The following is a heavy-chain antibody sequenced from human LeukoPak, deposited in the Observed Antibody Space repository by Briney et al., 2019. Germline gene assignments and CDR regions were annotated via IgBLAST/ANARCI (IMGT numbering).Heavy chain of an antibody. J-gene: IGHJ3*02. CDR3: ARVREWELRYDAFDI. V-gene: IGHV3-21*01. CDR1: GFTFSSYS. D-gene: IGHD1-26*01. CDR2: ISSSSSYI. Sequence: GGSLRLSCAASGFTFSSYSMNWVRQAPGKGLEWVSSISSSSSYIYYADSVKGRFTISGDNAKNSLYLQMNSLRAEGTAVYYCARVREWELRYDAFDIWGQGTMVTVSS.